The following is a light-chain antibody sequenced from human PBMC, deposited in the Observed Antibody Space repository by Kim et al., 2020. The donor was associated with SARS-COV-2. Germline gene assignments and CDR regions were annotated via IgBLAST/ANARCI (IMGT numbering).Light chain of an antibody. V-gene: IGKV3-15*01. CDR3: QQYNDWPRT. J-gene: IGKJ2*01. CDR2: GAS. CDR1: QSISSN. Sequence: EIAMTQSPATLSVSPGQGATLSCRASQSISSNLAWFQQKPGQSPRLLIYGASTRATGVPARFSGSGVGTDFTLTISSLRSEDFAIYYCQQYNDWPRTFGQGTKLGI.